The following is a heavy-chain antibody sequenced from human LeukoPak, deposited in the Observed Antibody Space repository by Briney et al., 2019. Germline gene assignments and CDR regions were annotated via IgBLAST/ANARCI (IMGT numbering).Heavy chain of an antibody. CDR3: ARARITIFGVVIIPLDY. Sequence: VASVKVSCKASGYTFTSYGISWVRQAPGQGLEWMGWISAYNGNTNYAQKLQGRVTMTTDTSTSTAYMELRSLRSDDTAVYYCARARITIFGVVIIPLDYWGRGTLVTVSS. CDR1: GYTFTSYG. CDR2: ISAYNGNT. J-gene: IGHJ4*02. D-gene: IGHD3-3*01. V-gene: IGHV1-18*01.